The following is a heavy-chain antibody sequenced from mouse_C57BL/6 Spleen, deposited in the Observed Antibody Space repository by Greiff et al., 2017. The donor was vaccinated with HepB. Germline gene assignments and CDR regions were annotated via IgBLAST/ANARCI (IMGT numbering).Heavy chain of an antibody. CDR2: ISDGGSYT. D-gene: IGHD1-1*01. CDR3: AREDYYGSSRWYFDV. J-gene: IGHJ1*03. V-gene: IGHV5-4*01. CDR1: GFTFSSYA. Sequence: DVKLVESGGGLVKPGGSLKLSCAASGFTFSSYAMSWVRQTPEKRLEWVATISDGGSYTYYPDNVKGRFTISRDNAKNNLYLQMSHLKSEDTAMYYCAREDYYGSSRWYFDVWGTGTTVTVSS.